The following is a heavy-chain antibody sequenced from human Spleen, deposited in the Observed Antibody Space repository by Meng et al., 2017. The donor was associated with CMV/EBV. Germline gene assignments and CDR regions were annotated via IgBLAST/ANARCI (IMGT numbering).Heavy chain of an antibody. CDR2: IYYSGST. J-gene: IGHJ4*02. Sequence: GSLRLSCTVSGGSISSYYWSWIRQPPGKGLQWIGYIYYSGSTDSNPSLKSRVTISIDTSKNQFSLKLSSVTAADTAVYYCASAQPYCSGGSCYSLDYWGQGALVTVSS. CDR1: GGSISSYY. CDR3: ASAQPYCSGGSCYSLDY. D-gene: IGHD2-15*01. V-gene: IGHV4-59*01.